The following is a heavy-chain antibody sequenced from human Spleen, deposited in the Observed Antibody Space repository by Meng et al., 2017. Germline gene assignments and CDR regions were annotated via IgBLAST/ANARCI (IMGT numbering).Heavy chain of an antibody. CDR2: IYHSGST. D-gene: IGHD2-21*01. Sequence: QGPRPGAGPGLVNPSGTLSPTWSVSGASSSSDNWWSCVRPPPGKGLEWIGEIYHSGSTNYNPSLKSRISISVDKPKNQFSLTLSSVTAADTAVYYCTKNDFYCLGYWGQGTLVTVSS. CDR3: TKNDFYCLGY. CDR1: GASSSSDNW. J-gene: IGHJ4*02. V-gene: IGHV4-4*02.